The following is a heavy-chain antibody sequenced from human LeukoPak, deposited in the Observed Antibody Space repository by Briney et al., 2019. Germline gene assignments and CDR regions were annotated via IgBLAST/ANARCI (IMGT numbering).Heavy chain of an antibody. D-gene: IGHD6-19*01. Sequence: SETPSLTCTVSGVSMTNNYWSWIRQPPGKGLEWIGYIYYDGSTNYNQSLESRVTMSVDTSKNQFSLRLTSVTAADTAVYFCAKGGWYEDSWGQGTLVTVSS. CDR3: AKGGWYEDS. J-gene: IGHJ4*02. V-gene: IGHV4-59*01. CDR2: IYYDGST. CDR1: GVSMTNNY.